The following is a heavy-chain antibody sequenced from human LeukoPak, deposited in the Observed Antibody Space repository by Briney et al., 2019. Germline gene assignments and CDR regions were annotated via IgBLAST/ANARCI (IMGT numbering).Heavy chain of an antibody. CDR2: ISYDGSNK. Sequence: GGSLRLSRAASGFTFSSYAMHWVRQAPGKGLEWVAVISYDGSNKYYADSVKGRFTISRDNSKNTLYLQMNSLRAEDTAVYYCAKDSSEYSSVDYWGQGTLVTVSS. V-gene: IGHV3-30*04. CDR3: AKDSSEYSSVDY. J-gene: IGHJ4*02. CDR1: GFTFSSYA. D-gene: IGHD6-19*01.